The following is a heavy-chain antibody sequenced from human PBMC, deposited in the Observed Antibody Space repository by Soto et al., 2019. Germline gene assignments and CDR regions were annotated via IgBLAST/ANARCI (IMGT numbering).Heavy chain of an antibody. J-gene: IGHJ6*02. Sequence: SVKVSCKASGGTFSSYALNWVRQAPGQGLEWMGGIIAFFRTANYAKRFQGRVTINEDESTSTAYRELRSLTSEDTGVYDCATRPAGMDVWGQGTTVTVSS. CDR1: GGTFSSYA. CDR2: IIAFFRTA. D-gene: IGHD3-10*01. V-gene: IGHV1-69*13. CDR3: ATRPAGMDV.